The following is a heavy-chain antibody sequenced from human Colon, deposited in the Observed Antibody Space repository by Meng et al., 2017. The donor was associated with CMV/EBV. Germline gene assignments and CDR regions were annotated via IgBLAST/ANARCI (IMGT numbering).Heavy chain of an antibody. D-gene: IGHD6-6*01. V-gene: IGHV3-23*01. Sequence: GESLKISCVASGFTFSNYAMNWVRQPPGRGLEWVSGISTGGDGGSTSYADSVKGRFTISRDNAKNTLYLQMNTLRAEDTAFYYCARIYGSSAGHYWHALDVWGQGTTVTVSS. J-gene: IGHJ6*02. CDR2: ISTGGDGGST. CDR1: GFTFSNYA. CDR3: ARIYGSSAGHYWHALDV.